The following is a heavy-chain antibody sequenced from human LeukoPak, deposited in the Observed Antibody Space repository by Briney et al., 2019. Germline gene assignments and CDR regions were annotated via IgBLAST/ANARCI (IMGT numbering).Heavy chain of an antibody. CDR3: ATGEPILEWSNSVGY. CDR2: FDPEDGET. CDR1: GYTLTDLS. V-gene: IGHV1-24*01. D-gene: IGHD3-3*01. Sequence: ASVKVSCKVSGYTLTDLSMHWVRQAPGKGLEWMGGFDPEDGETIYAQKFQGRVTMTEDTSTDTAYMELSSLRSEDTAVYYCATGEPILEWSNSVGYWGQGTLVTVSS. J-gene: IGHJ4*02.